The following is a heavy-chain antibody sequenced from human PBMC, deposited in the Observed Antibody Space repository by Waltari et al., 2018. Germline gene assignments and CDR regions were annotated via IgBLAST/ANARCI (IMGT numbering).Heavy chain of an antibody. CDR2: IKQDGSEK. D-gene: IGHD3-22*01. CDR1: GFTFSSHW. V-gene: IGHV3-7*03. Sequence: EVQLVESGGGLVQPGGSLRLSCAASGFTFSSHWMSWVRQAPGKGPEWVANIKQDGSEKYYVDSVKGRFTISRDNAKNSLYLQMNSLRAEDTAVYYCARRYYDSSGYYYAWYFDLWGRGTLVTVSS. CDR3: ARRYYDSSGYYYAWYFDL. J-gene: IGHJ2*01.